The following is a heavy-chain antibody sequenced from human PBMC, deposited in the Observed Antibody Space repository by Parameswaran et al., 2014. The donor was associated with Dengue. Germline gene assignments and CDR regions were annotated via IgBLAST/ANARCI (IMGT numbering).Heavy chain of an antibody. Sequence: RWIRQPPGKAPEWLALIYWDGDERYSPSLKTRLTISKDTSKNQVVLTMTNMDPVDTATYYCVHNKELVAATWGLPPSDHYKYRMDVWGQGTTVTVSS. J-gene: IGHJ6*02. D-gene: IGHD2-15*01. V-gene: IGHV2-5*08. CDR3: VHNKELVAATWGLPPSDHYKYRMDV. CDR2: IYWDGDE.